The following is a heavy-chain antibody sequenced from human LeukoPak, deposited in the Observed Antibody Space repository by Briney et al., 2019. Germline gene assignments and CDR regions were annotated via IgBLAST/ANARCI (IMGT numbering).Heavy chain of an antibody. Sequence: ASVKDSCKASGYTFTGYYMHWVRQAPGQGLEWMGWINPNSGGTNYAQKIQGRVTMTRDTSISTAYMELSRLRSDDTAVYYCARDLQVVPYEHVYFDYWGQGTLVTVSS. V-gene: IGHV1-2*02. CDR3: ARDLQVVPYEHVYFDY. J-gene: IGHJ4*02. CDR1: GYTFTGYY. D-gene: IGHD2-2*01. CDR2: INPNSGGT.